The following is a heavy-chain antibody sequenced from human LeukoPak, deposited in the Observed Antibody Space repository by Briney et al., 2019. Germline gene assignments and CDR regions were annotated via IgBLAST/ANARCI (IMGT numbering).Heavy chain of an antibody. V-gene: IGHV3-23*01. Sequence: GGSLRLSCAASGFTFSSYGMSWVRQAPGKGLEWVSAISGSDGSTYYADSVKGRFTISRDNSKNTLYLQMNSLRAEDTAVYYCAKDLWPITMVRGVIYDYWGQGTLVTVSS. J-gene: IGHJ4*02. CDR2: ISGSDGST. CDR3: AKDLWPITMVRGVIYDY. CDR1: GFTFSSYG. D-gene: IGHD3-10*01.